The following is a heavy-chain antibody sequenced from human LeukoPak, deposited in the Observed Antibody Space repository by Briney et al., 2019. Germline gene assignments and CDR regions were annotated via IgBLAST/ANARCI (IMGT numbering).Heavy chain of an antibody. CDR2: IKEDGTEE. D-gene: IGHD3-10*01. CDR3: ARMSPDTGSRPFDI. CDR1: GFTFPTYW. V-gene: IGHV3-7*01. J-gene: IGHJ3*02. Sequence: GGSLRLSCAASGFTFPTYWMTWVRQAPGKRLEGVANIKEDGTEEMCLDSGKGRFHIPRDNAKNSLHLQMNSLRPEETGIYYCARMSPDTGSRPFDIWGEGTMVIVSS.